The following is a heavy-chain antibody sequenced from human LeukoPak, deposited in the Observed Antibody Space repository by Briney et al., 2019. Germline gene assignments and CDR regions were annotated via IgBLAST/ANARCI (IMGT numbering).Heavy chain of an antibody. Sequence: PGGSLRLSCSASGFTFSGYAMHWVRQAPGKGLEYVSAITSDGGSTYYADSMKGRFTISRDNSKNTLYLQMSSLRGEDTAVYYCARRSPNYYFDYWGQGTPVTVSS. CDR1: GFTFSGYA. V-gene: IGHV3-64D*09. J-gene: IGHJ4*02. CDR2: ITSDGGST. CDR3: ARRSPNYYFDY.